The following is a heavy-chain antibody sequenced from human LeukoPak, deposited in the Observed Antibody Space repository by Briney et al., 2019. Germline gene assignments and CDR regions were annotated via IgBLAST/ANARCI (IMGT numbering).Heavy chain of an antibody. Sequence: SETLSLTCAVSGGSISSSSYYWGWIRQPPGKGLEWIGSIYYSGSTYYNPSLKSRVTISVDTSKNQFSLKLSSVTAADTAVYYCARTLRIAAATYPFDPWGQGTLVTVSS. CDR2: IYYSGST. CDR1: GGSISSSSYY. D-gene: IGHD6-13*01. CDR3: ARTLRIAAATYPFDP. V-gene: IGHV4-39*01. J-gene: IGHJ5*02.